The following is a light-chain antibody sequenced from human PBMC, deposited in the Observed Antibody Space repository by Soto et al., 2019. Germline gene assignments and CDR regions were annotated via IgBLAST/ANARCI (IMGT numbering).Light chain of an antibody. CDR3: SSYTISSTGV. V-gene: IGLV2-14*01. CDR2: EVT. CDR1: SNDVGIYNY. Sequence: QSVLTQPASVSGSPGQSITISCTGTSNDVGIYNYVSWYQQHPGKAPKLMIYEVTNRPSGVSDRFSGSKSDNTASLTISGLQAEDGADYYCSSYTISSTGVFGGGTQLTVL. J-gene: IGLJ7*01.